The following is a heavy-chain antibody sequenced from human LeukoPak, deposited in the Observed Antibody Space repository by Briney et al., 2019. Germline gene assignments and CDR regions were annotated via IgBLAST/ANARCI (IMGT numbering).Heavy chain of an antibody. Sequence: PSETLSLTCTVSDGSISSSSYYWGWIRQPPGKGLEWIGAIYYSGSTYLNPSLKSQLTISVDTSKNQFSLKLSSVTAADTAVYYCARLKGYYFDYWGQGTLVTVSS. V-gene: IGHV4-39*01. J-gene: IGHJ4*02. CDR3: ARLKGYYFDY. CDR1: DGSISSSSYY. CDR2: IYYSGST.